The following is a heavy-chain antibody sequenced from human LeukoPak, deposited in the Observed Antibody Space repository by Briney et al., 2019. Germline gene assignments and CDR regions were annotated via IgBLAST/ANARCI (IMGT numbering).Heavy chain of an antibody. D-gene: IGHD3-16*02. CDR3: TTDSFGELPYYFDY. Sequence: GGPLRLSCAASRFTFSNAWMSWVRQAPGKGLEWVGRIKSKTDGGTTDYAAPVKGRFTISRDDSKNTLYLQMNSLKTEDTAVYYCTTDSFGELPYYFDYWGQGTLVTVSS. J-gene: IGHJ4*02. CDR1: RFTFSNAW. V-gene: IGHV3-15*01. CDR2: IKSKTDGGTT.